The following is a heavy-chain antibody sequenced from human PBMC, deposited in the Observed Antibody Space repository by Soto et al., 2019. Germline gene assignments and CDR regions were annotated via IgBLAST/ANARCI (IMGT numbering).Heavy chain of an antibody. CDR1: GFTFSSYA. J-gene: IGHJ4*02. CDR2: ISGSGGST. CDR3: AKGGYYGSGSYRFDY. Sequence: GGSLRLSCAASGFTFSSYAMSWVRQAPGKGLEWVSAISGSGGSTYYADSVKGRFTISRDNSKNTLYLQMNSLRAEDTAVYYCAKGGYYGSGSYRFDYWGQGTLVTVSS. D-gene: IGHD3-10*01. V-gene: IGHV3-23*01.